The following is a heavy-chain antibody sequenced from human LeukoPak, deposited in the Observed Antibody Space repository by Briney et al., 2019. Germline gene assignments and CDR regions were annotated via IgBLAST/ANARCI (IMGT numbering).Heavy chain of an antibody. V-gene: IGHV3-7*01. CDR2: IKQDGSEK. Sequence: GGSLRLSCAASGFTFSSYWMSWVRQAPGNGLEWVANIKQDGSEKYYVDSVKGRFTISRDNAKNSLYLQMNSLRAEDTPVYYCARLLTNYYFDYWGQGTLVTVSS. CDR3: ARLLTNYYFDY. D-gene: IGHD3-9*01. J-gene: IGHJ4*02. CDR1: GFTFSSYW.